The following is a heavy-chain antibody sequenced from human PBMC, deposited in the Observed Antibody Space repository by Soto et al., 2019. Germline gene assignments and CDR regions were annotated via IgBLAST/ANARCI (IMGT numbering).Heavy chain of an antibody. J-gene: IGHJ3*02. D-gene: IGHD3-10*01. Sequence: GGSLRLSCAASGFTFSSYSMNWVRQAPGKGLEWVSSISSSSSYIYYADSVKGRFTISRDNAKNSLYLQMNSLRAEDTAVYYCARVWLYGSGSWINAFDIWGQGTMVTVSS. V-gene: IGHV3-21*01. CDR2: ISSSSSYI. CDR1: GFTFSSYS. CDR3: ARVWLYGSGSWINAFDI.